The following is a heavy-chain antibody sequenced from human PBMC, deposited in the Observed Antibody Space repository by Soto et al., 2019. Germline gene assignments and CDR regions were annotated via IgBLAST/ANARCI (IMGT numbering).Heavy chain of an antibody. CDR3: ARLQIEVAGTN. Sequence: QVQLVQSGAEVKKPGASVKVSCKASGYTFSDYYMHWVRQAPGQGLEWMGWINANSGGTTYAQKFQGRVNMTRDTSISTAYMELSSLSSDDTAIYYCARLQIEVAGTNWGQGTLVTVSS. J-gene: IGHJ4*02. CDR1: GYTFSDYY. V-gene: IGHV1-2*02. D-gene: IGHD6-19*01. CDR2: INANSGGT.